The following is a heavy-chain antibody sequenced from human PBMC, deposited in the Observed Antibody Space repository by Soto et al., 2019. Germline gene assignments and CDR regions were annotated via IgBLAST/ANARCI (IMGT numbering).Heavy chain of an antibody. Sequence: ASVKVSCKASGGTFSSYAISWVRQAPGQGLEWMGGIIPIFGTANYAQKFQGRVTITADESTSTAYMELSSLRSEDTAVYYCARDMTTAEAMDVWGQGTTVTVSS. CDR2: IIPIFGTA. CDR1: GGTFSSYA. D-gene: IGHD4-17*01. V-gene: IGHV1-69*13. CDR3: ARDMTTAEAMDV. J-gene: IGHJ6*02.